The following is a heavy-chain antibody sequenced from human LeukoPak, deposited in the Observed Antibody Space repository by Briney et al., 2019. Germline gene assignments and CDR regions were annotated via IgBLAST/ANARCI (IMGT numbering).Heavy chain of an antibody. V-gene: IGHV1-8*01. J-gene: IGHJ2*01. CDR3: ATNERDGYNYGWYFDL. D-gene: IGHD5-24*01. CDR1: GYTFTSYD. Sequence: ASVKVSCKASGYTFTSYDINWVRQATGQGLEWMGWMNPNSGNTGYAQKFQGRVTMTRNTSISTAYMELSSLRSEDTAVYYCATNERDGYNYGWYFDLWSRGTLVTVSS. CDR2: MNPNSGNT.